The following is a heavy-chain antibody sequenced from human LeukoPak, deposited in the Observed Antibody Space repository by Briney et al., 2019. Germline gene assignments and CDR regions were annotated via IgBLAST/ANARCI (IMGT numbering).Heavy chain of an antibody. CDR1: GGSINSYY. V-gene: IGHV4-4*07. J-gene: IGHJ4*02. CDR3: ARSMPYYYDSSGIYYFDY. Sequence: SETLSLTCSVSGGSINSYYWSWIRQPAGKGLEWIGRTYSSGSANYSPSLKSRVTMSVDTSKNQFSLKVSSVTAADTAVYYCARSMPYYYDSSGIYYFDYWGQGTLVTVSS. D-gene: IGHD3-22*01. CDR2: TYSSGSA.